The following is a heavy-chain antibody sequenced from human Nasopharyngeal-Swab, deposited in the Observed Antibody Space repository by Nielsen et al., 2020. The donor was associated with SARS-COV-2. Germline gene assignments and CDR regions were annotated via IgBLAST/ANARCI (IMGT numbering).Heavy chain of an antibody. D-gene: IGHD6-19*01. Sequence: SETLSLTCTVSGGSISSYYWSWIRQPPGEGLEWIGYIYYSGSTNYNPSLKSRVTISVDTSKNQFSLKLSSVTAADTAVYYCARAHSSGWYYFDYWGQGTLVTVSS. CDR3: ARAHSSGWYYFDY. J-gene: IGHJ4*02. V-gene: IGHV4-59*01. CDR1: GGSISSYY. CDR2: IYYSGST.